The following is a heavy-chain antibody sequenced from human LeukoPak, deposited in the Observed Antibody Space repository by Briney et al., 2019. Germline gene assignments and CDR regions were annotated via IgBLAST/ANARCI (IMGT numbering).Heavy chain of an antibody. V-gene: IGHV3-11*05. CDR3: AKVQYSDYDMNFDS. D-gene: IGHD5-12*01. CDR2: ISSSGGYT. Sequence: KTGGSLRLSCAASGFTFSDYYMIWIRQAPGKGLEWVSYISSSGGYTNNADSVKGRFTISRDNSKNSLYLQINSLRADDTAVYYCAKVQYSDYDMNFDSWGQGTLVTVSS. CDR1: GFTFSDYY. J-gene: IGHJ4*02.